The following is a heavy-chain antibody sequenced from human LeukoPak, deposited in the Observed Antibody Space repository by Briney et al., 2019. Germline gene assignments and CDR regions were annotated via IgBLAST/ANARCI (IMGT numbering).Heavy chain of an antibody. J-gene: IGHJ4*02. Sequence: PGGSLRLSCAASGFTFSRHWMTWVRQAPGKGLEWVANIKEDGTNKNYVDSVKGRFTISRDKAKNSLYLQMNSLRAEDTAVYYCATPLDYYDSSGYHQGGDWGQGTLVTVSS. CDR2: IKEDGTNK. D-gene: IGHD3-22*01. CDR3: ATPLDYYDSSGYHQGGD. V-gene: IGHV3-7*03. CDR1: GFTFSRHW.